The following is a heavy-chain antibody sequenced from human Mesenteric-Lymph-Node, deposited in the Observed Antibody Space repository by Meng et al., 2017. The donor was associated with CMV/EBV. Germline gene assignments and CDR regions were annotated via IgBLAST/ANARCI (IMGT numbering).Heavy chain of an antibody. CDR2: ISYDGSSG. V-gene: IGHV3-30-3*01. Sequence: GGSLRLSCAASGFPFSTYTMHWVRQAPGKGLEWVSAISYDGSSGYNVDSVKGRFTISRDNSKNTLYLQMNSLRAEDTAVYYCARSHYDFWTGYPGDAFDLWGQGTMVTVSS. CDR3: ARSHYDFWTGYPGDAFDL. D-gene: IGHD3-3*01. J-gene: IGHJ3*01. CDR1: GFPFSTYT.